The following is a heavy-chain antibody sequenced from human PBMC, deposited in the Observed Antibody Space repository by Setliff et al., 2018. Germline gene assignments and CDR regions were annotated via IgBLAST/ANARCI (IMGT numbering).Heavy chain of an antibody. CDR2: IIPIFGTA. Sequence: SVKVSCKASGGTFSGYAISWVRQAPGQGLEWMGRIIPIFGTANYAQKFQGRVTITADKSTSTAYMELSSLRSEDTAVYYCARGKIRITMIVVPTGGAFDIWGQGTMVTVSS. CDR3: ARGKIRITMIVVPTGGAFDI. D-gene: IGHD3-22*01. CDR1: GGTFSGYA. V-gene: IGHV1-69*06. J-gene: IGHJ3*02.